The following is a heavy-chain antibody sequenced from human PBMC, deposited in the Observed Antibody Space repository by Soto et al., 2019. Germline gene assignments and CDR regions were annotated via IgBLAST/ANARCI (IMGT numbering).Heavy chain of an antibody. CDR3: ARLGIAVAGTREFGY. D-gene: IGHD6-19*01. V-gene: IGHV5-51*07. Sequence: GQSEPSSGEGRGYRFTRSWSAWVHQKTGKGLEWMGIIYPGDSDTRYSPSFQGQVTISADKSISTAYLQWSSLKASDTAMYYCARLGIAVAGTREFGYCGQGTLVTGSS. CDR2: IYPGDSDT. CDR1: GYRFTRSW. J-gene: IGHJ4*02.